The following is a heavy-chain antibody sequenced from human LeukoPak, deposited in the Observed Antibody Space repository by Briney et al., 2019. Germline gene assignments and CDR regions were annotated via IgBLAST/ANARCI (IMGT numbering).Heavy chain of an antibody. CDR2: ISGSGGST. D-gene: IGHD6-6*01. Sequence: GGSLRLSCAASGFSFSNCAMSWVRQAPGKGLEWVSAISGSGGSTYYAGSVKGRFTISRDNSKNTLSLQTNSLRADDTAIYYCAKGTYSSSPRDYWGQGTLVTVSS. CDR3: AKGTYSSSPRDY. J-gene: IGHJ4*02. V-gene: IGHV3-23*01. CDR1: GFSFSNCA.